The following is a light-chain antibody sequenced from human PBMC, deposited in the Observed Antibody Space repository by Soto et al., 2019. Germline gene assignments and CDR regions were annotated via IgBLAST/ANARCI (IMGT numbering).Light chain of an antibody. CDR2: WAS. Sequence: DIVMTQSPDSLAVSLGERATINCKSSQSVLYSSNNKNYLAWYQQKPGQPPKLLIYWASTRESGVPDRFSGSGSGTDFTLTISSLQAEDVGVYYCQQYYSTPTFGQGTKVEIK. CDR1: QSVLYSSNNKNY. J-gene: IGKJ1*01. CDR3: QQYYSTPT. V-gene: IGKV4-1*01.